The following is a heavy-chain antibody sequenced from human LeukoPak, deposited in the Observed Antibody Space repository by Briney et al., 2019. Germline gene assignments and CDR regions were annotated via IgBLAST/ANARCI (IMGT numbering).Heavy chain of an antibody. CDR2: TSSSDAGT. D-gene: IGHD2-21*01. V-gene: IGHV3-23*01. Sequence: TGGSLRLSCAASGFTFSISAMSWVRQTPGKGLEWVAATSSSDAGTYHADSVRGRFTISRDNSKNTLYLQMNSLRAEDAAVYFCAKAPVTSCRGAYCYPFDSWGQGTLVTVSS. CDR1: GFTFSISA. J-gene: IGHJ4*02. CDR3: AKAPVTSCRGAYCYPFDS.